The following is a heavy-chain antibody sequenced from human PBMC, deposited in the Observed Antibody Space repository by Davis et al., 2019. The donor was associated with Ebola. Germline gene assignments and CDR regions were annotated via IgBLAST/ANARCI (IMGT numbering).Heavy chain of an antibody. CDR2: ISAYNGNT. Sequence: AASVKVPCNASCYTSISYGISWLRHAPGQGLVWMVWISAYNGNTNYAQKLQGRVTMTTDTSTSTADMGLRSLRSDDTAVYYCARSGLAFGVVKYHYGMDAWGKGTTVTVSS. J-gene: IGHJ6*04. V-gene: IGHV1-18*01. CDR1: CYTSISYG. CDR3: ARSGLAFGVVKYHYGMDA. D-gene: IGHD3-3*01.